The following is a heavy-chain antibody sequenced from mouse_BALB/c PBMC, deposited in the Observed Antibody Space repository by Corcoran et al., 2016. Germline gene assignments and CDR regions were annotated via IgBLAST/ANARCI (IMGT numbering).Heavy chain of an antibody. D-gene: IGHD4-1*02. CDR1: GYTFRSYW. J-gene: IGHJ2*01. CDR2: INPYNDGT. CDR3: ASNWGY. V-gene: IGHV1S136*01. Sequence: VQLQQSGAELMKPGASVKISCKATGYTFRSYWIEWVKQRPGHGLEWIGYINPYNDGTKYNEKFKGKATLTSDKSSSTAYMELSSLTSEDSAVYYCASNWGYWGQGTTLTVSS.